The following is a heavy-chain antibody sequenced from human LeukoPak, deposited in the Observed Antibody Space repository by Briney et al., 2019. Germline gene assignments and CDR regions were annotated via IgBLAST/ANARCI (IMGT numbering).Heavy chain of an antibody. Sequence: PSETLSLTCTLSGGSISSGSYYWSWIRQPAGKGLEWIGRIYTSGSTNYNPSLKSRVTISVDTSKNQFSLKLSSVTAADTAVYYCARVTTWELDYWYFDLWGRGTLVTVSS. V-gene: IGHV4-61*02. D-gene: IGHD1-26*01. J-gene: IGHJ2*01. CDR2: IYTSGST. CDR3: ARVTTWELDYWYFDL. CDR1: GGSISSGSYY.